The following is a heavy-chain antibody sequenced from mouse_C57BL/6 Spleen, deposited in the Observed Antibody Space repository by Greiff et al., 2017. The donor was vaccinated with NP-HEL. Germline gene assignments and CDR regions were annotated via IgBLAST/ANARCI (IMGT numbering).Heavy chain of an antibody. CDR2: IDPSDSFT. CDR3: ARKGYYGSSYYFDY. D-gene: IGHD1-1*01. V-gene: IGHV1-69*01. CDR1: GYTFTSYW. Sequence: QVQLQQPGAELVMPGASVKLSCKASGYTFTSYWMHWVKQRPGQGLEWIGEIDPSDSFTNYNQKFKGKSTLTVDKSSSTAYMQLSNLTSGDAAVYYCARKGYYGSSYYFDYWGQGTTLTVSS. J-gene: IGHJ2*01.